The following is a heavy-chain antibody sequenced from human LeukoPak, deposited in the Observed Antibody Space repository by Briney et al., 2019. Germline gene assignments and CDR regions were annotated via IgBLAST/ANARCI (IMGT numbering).Heavy chain of an antibody. CDR2: MNSNSGNT. V-gene: IGHV1-8*01. J-gene: IGHJ3*02. Sequence: ASVKVSFKASGYTFTSYDINWVRQATGQGLEWMGWMNSNSGNTGYAQKFQGRVTMPRNTSISTAYMELSSLRSEDTAVYYCARDTYYYDSSGYPDNAFDIWGQGTMVTVSS. CDR1: GYTFTSYD. CDR3: ARDTYYYDSSGYPDNAFDI. D-gene: IGHD3-22*01.